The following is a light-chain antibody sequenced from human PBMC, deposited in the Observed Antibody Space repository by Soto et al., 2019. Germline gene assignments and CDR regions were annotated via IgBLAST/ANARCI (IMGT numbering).Light chain of an antibody. V-gene: IGKV1-39*01. CDR3: QQSYSTPWT. CDR1: QSISSY. Sequence: DIQMTQSPSSLSASVGDRVTITCRASQSISSYLNRYQQRPGKAPKVLIYGASTLQSGVPSRFSGSGSGTEFTLTISSLQPEDFATYYCQQSYSTPWTFGQGTKVDIK. CDR2: GAS. J-gene: IGKJ1*01.